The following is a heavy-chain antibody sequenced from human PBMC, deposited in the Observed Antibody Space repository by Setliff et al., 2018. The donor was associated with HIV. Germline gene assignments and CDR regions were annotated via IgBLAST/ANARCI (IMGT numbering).Heavy chain of an antibody. CDR2: MNPNSGVS. V-gene: IGHV1-8*01. CDR3: ATQRDIVMVPGQGGFDI. CDR1: ATFTNVD. D-gene: IGHD2-2*01. J-gene: IGHJ3*02. Sequence: ASVKVSCKASATFTNVDIHWLRRATGQCLEWMGWMNPNSGVSGYGQKLQGRVTMTRDTSTSTVYMELSSLRSEDTAVYYCATQRDIVMVPGQGGFDIWAQGTMVT.